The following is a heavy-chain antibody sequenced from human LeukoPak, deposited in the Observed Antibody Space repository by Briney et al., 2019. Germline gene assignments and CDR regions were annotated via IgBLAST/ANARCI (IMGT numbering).Heavy chain of an antibody. CDR2: IRYDGSNK. J-gene: IGHJ4*02. V-gene: IGHV3-30*02. CDR1: GFTFNTYG. Sequence: GGSLRLSCVASGFTFNTYGMHWVRQAPGRGLEWVSFIRYDGSNKYYADSVKGRFTISRDNSKNTLYLQMNSLRAEDTAVYYCAKDSGEQQLIVFDYWGQGTLVTVSS. CDR3: AKDSGEQQLIVFDY. D-gene: IGHD6-13*01.